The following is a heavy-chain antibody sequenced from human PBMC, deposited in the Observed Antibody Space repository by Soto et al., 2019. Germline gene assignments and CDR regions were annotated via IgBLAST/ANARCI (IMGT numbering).Heavy chain of an antibody. J-gene: IGHJ6*02. Sequence: PGGSLRLSCTASGFTFGDYAMSWFRQAPGKGLEWVGFIRSKAYGGTTEYAASVKGRFTIPRDDSKSIAYLQMNSLKTEDTAVYYCTRDSPTLGVINYYGMDVWGQGTTVTVSS. D-gene: IGHD3-16*01. V-gene: IGHV3-49*03. CDR1: GFTFGDYA. CDR3: TRDSPTLGVINYYGMDV. CDR2: IRSKAYGGTT.